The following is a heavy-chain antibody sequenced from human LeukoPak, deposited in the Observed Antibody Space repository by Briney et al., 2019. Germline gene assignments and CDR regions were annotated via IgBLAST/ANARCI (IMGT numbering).Heavy chain of an antibody. CDR3: ARGVSTPDY. CDR2: ISGSSGHT. D-gene: IGHD2/OR15-2a*01. CDR1: GLTFSSYA. J-gene: IGHJ4*02. V-gene: IGHV3-23*01. Sequence: GGSLRLSCAASGLTFSSYAMSWVRQAPGKGLEWVSAISGSSGHTYYADSVKGRFTISRDNSENTLYLQMNSLRAEDTAVYYCARGVSTPDYWGQGTLVTVSS.